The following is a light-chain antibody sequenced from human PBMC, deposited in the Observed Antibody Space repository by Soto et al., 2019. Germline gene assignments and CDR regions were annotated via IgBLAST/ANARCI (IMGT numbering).Light chain of an antibody. CDR2: AAA. V-gene: IGKV3-20*01. CDR3: QQYVDSPPT. J-gene: IGKJ2*01. Sequence: IVLTQSPGTLSLSPGERATLSCRARQRVRSAIFAWYQQKPGQPLRLLIYAAASRATGIPDRFSGSGSATYVTLTIICLEPEDFAVYYCQQYVDSPPTFGRGAK. CDR1: QRVRSAI.